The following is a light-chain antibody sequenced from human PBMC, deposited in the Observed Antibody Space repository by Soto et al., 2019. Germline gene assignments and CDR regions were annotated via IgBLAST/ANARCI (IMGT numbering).Light chain of an antibody. Sequence: EIVLTPYPGTVSLSPGEIAPLCCRASQSVSSSYLAWYQQKPGQAPRLLIYVASTRATGIPDRFSGRGSGTDFTLTISVLEPKDFALYYCQQYGSSPRTFGQGTKVDIK. J-gene: IGKJ1*01. CDR3: QQYGSSPRT. CDR2: VAS. CDR1: QSVSSSY. V-gene: IGKV3-20*01.